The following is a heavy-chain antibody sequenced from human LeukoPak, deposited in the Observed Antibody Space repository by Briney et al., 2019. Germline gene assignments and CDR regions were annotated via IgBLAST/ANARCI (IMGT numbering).Heavy chain of an antibody. CDR3: ARNYGDYFWFDP. CDR1: GYTFTYYY. CDR2: INPNSGGT. J-gene: IGHJ5*02. Sequence: ASVKVSCKASGYTFTYYYIHWVRQAPGQGLEWMGWINPNSGGTKYVQKFQGKFTMTSDRSISTAYMEMSRLTSDDTAVYYCARNYGDYFWFDPWGQGTLVTVSS. V-gene: IGHV1-2*02. D-gene: IGHD4-17*01.